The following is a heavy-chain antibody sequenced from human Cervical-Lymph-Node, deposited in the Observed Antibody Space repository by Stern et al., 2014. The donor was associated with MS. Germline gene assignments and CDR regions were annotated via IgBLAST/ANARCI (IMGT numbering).Heavy chain of an antibody. CDR1: GFTFSSYS. Sequence: VQLVQSGGGLVQPGGSLRLSCAASGFTFSSYSMSWVRQAPGKGLEWVSAISGSSGDTYYADSVKGRFTISRDNSKNTLYLQMNSLRVEDTALYYCASPNDYSNYVPFDSWGQGTLVTVSS. V-gene: IGHV3-23*04. CDR3: ASPNDYSNYVPFDS. CDR2: ISGSSGDT. D-gene: IGHD4-11*01. J-gene: IGHJ4*02.